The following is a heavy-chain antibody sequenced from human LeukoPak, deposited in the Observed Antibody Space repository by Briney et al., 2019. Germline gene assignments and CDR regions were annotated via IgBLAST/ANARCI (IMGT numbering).Heavy chain of an antibody. CDR2: INSDGSWT. CDR1: GSHW. CDR3: VSFYETY. D-gene: IGHD2/OR15-2a*01. V-gene: IGHV3-74*01. J-gene: IGHJ4*02. Sequence: GGSLRLSCAASGSHWMHWVRQAPGKGLVWVPHINSDGSWTSYADSVKGRFTISKDNAKNTVYLQMNNLRAEDTAVYYCVSFYETYWGRGTLVTVSS.